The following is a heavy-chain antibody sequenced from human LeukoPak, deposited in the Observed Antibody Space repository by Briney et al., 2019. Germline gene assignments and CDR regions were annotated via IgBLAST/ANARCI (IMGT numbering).Heavy chain of an antibody. J-gene: IGHJ6*03. D-gene: IGHD6-13*01. CDR1: GGTFSRYA. CDR3: ARDSRSSWYRGYYYYYYMDV. Sequence: VASVKVSCKASGGTFSRYAISWVRQAPGQGLEWMGGIIPIFGTASYAQKFQGRVTITTDESTSTAYLELSSLRSEDTAVYYCARDSRSSWYRGYYYYYYMDVWGKGTTVTVSS. CDR2: IIPIFGTA. V-gene: IGHV1-69*05.